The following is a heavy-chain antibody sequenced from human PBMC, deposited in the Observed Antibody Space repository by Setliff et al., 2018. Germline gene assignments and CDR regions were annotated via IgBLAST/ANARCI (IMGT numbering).Heavy chain of an antibody. CDR1: GFTFGDFA. CDR3: AKDDGSGTYYRKDYYYMDV. CDR2: IGGRGIST. Sequence: GGSLRLSCAASGFTFGDFAMTWVRQAPGKGLEWVSGIGGRGISTYYADSVKGRSSISRDNSKSTLYLQMNSLRVEDTALYYCAKDDGSGTYYRKDYYYMDVWGKGTTVTVSS. V-gene: IGHV3-23*01. J-gene: IGHJ6*03. D-gene: IGHD3-10*01.